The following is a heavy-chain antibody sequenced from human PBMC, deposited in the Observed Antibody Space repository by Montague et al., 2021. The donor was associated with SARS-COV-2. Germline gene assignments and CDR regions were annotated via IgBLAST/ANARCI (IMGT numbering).Heavy chain of an antibody. Sequence: SETLSLTCTVSGGSITRNYYWGWIRQPPGKGLEWVGNIYYSGTTFINPSLESRVTISVDASKNQFSLNLTSVTVADTAVHYCARPLVRGVPKAFDIWGQGALVIVSS. CDR3: ARPLVRGVPKAFDI. CDR1: GGSITRNYY. V-gene: IGHV4-39*01. D-gene: IGHD3-10*01. CDR2: IYYSGTT. J-gene: IGHJ3*02.